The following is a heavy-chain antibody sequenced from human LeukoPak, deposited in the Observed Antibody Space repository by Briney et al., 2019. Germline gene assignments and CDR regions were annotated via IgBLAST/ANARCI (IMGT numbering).Heavy chain of an antibody. CDR3: AKDVRITMVRGGGFDY. J-gene: IGHJ4*02. CDR2: ISGSGGST. D-gene: IGHD3-10*01. Sequence: QPGGSLRLSCAASGFTFSSYAMSWVRQAPGKGLEWVSAISGSGGSTYYADSVKGRFTISRDNSKNTLYLQMNSLRAEDTAVYYCAKDVRITMVRGGGFDYWGQGTLVTVSS. CDR1: GFTFSSYA. V-gene: IGHV3-23*01.